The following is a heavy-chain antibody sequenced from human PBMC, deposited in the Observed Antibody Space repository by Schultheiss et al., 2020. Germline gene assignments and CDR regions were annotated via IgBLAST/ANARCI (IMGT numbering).Heavy chain of an antibody. D-gene: IGHD4-17*01. Sequence: SETLSLTCTVSGGSISSGGYYWSWIRQHPGKGLEWIGYIYYSGSTYYNPSLKSRVTISVDTSKNQFSLKLSSVTAADTAIYYCARPQTTLTTPYFQHWGQGTLVTVSS. CDR1: GGSISSGGYY. V-gene: IGHV4-31*03. CDR3: ARPQTTLTTPYFQH. CDR2: IYYSGST. J-gene: IGHJ1*01.